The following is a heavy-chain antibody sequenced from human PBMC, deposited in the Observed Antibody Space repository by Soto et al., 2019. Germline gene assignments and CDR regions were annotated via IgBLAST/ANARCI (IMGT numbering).Heavy chain of an antibody. CDR2: IYYNGST. Sequence: PSETLSLTCTVSGDSITSSGSYWGWIRQPPGKGLEWIGSIYYNGSTYYNPSLKSRVTISVDTSKNHFSLKLTSMTAADTAMYYCARGWFRATAYYYYGMDVWGQGTTVTVSS. CDR3: ARGWFRATAYYYYGMDV. CDR1: GDSITSSGSY. V-gene: IGHV4-39*02. D-gene: IGHD3-10*01. J-gene: IGHJ6*02.